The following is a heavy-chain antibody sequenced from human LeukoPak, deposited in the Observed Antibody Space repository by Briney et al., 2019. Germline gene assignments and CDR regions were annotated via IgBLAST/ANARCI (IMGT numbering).Heavy chain of an antibody. CDR1: GYTFTSYV. V-gene: IGHV1-8*01. CDR3: ARGRNKLTHSDYSSGAQRIFDY. J-gene: IGHJ4*02. Sequence: GASVKVSCKASGYTFTSYVINWLRQATGQGLEWVGWMNPNSGNKCFAQKFQGRVTMTRNTSISTAYMELGSLRPHHTAVDYGARGRNKLTHSDYSSGAQRIFDYWGQGTLVTVSS. CDR2: MNPNSGNK. D-gene: IGHD3-22*01.